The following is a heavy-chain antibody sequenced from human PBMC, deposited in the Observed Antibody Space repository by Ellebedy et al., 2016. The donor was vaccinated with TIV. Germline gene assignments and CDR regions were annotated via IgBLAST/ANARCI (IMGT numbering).Heavy chain of an antibody. Sequence: GESLKISCAASGFTFSLNWMYWVRQAPGKGLEWVANIKEDGIEEYYVDSVKGRFTISRDNAKNSLYLQMNSLRAEDTDVYYCVRDLHWSYFDWGQGTLVTVSS. CDR1: GFTFSLNW. CDR2: IKEDGIEE. D-gene: IGHD1-26*01. CDR3: VRDLHWSYFD. V-gene: IGHV3-7*03. J-gene: IGHJ4*02.